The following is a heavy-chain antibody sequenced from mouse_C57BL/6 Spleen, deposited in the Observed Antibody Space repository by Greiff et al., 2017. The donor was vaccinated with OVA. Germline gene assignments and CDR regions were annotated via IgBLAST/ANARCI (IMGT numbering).Heavy chain of an antibody. Sequence: QVQLQQPGAELVKPGASVKMSCKASGYTFTSYWITWVKQRPGQGLEWIGDIYPGSGSTNYNEKLKSKATLTVDTSSSTAYMQLSSLTSEDSAVYYCARCITTVVGRLYFDYWGQGTTLTVSS. D-gene: IGHD1-1*01. J-gene: IGHJ2*01. CDR3: ARCITTVVGRLYFDY. CDR2: IYPGSGST. CDR1: GYTFTSYW. V-gene: IGHV1-55*01.